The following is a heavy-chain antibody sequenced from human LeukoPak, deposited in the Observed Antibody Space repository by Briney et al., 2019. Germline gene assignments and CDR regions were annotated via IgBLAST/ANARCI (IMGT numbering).Heavy chain of an antibody. J-gene: IGHJ4*02. CDR2: ISGSGGST. V-gene: IGHV3-23*01. CDR3: AKASAMIVVVSKHFDY. CDR1: GFTFSSYA. D-gene: IGHD3-22*01. Sequence: GGSLRLSCAASGFTFSSYAMSWVRQAPGKGLEWVSAISGSGGSTYYADSVKGRFTISRDNSKNTLYLQMNSLRAEDTAVYYCAKASAMIVVVSKHFDYWGQGTLVAVSS.